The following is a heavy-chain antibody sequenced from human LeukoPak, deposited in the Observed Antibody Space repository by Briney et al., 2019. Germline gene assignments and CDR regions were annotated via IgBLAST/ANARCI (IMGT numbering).Heavy chain of an antibody. CDR2: INHSGST. CDR3: ARNRMDV. Sequence: PGGSLRLSCVASGFTFSSYTMSWIRQPPGKGLEWIGEINHSGSTNYNPSLKSRVTISVDTSKNQFSLKLSSVTAADTAVYYCARNRMDVWGKGTTVTVSS. J-gene: IGHJ6*04. V-gene: IGHV4-34*01. CDR1: GFTFSSYT.